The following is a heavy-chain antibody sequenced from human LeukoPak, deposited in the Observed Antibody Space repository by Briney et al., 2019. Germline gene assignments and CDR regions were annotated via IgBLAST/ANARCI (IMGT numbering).Heavy chain of an antibody. V-gene: IGHV1-69*02. J-gene: IGHJ1*01. Sequence: SVKVSCKASGGTFSSYTISWVRQAPGQGLEWMGRIIPILGIANYAQKFQGRVTITADKSTSTAYMELSSLRSEDTAVYYCASMYGQQLVRKEYFQHWGQGTLVTVSS. CDR1: GGTFSSYT. CDR3: ASMYGQQLVRKEYFQH. CDR2: IIPILGIA. D-gene: IGHD6-13*01.